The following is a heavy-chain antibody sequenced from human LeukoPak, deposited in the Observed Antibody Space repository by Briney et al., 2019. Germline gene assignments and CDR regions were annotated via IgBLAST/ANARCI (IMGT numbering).Heavy chain of an antibody. CDR1: GFIFSTYT. Sequence: GGSLRLSCAASGFIFSTYTMNWVRQAPGKGLEWVSYISSSGSTIYYADSVKGRFTISRDNAKNSLYLQMNSLRAEDTAVYYCARESSSSWSSNFDYWGQGTLVTVSS. V-gene: IGHV3-48*03. CDR2: ISSSGSTI. J-gene: IGHJ4*02. CDR3: ARESSSSWSSNFDY. D-gene: IGHD6-13*01.